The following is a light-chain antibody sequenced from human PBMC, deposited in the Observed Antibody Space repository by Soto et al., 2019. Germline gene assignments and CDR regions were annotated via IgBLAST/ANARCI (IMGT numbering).Light chain of an antibody. CDR2: WAS. Sequence: DIVMTQSPDSLVVSLGESATINCKSSQSVLYSSNNKNYLAWYQQRPRQPPKLLISWASSRESGVPARFSGSGSGTDFTLTISSLQAEDVAVYYCQQYYSSLPTFGQGTKVDIK. CDR3: QQYYSSLPT. CDR1: QSVLYSSNNKNY. J-gene: IGKJ2*01. V-gene: IGKV4-1*01.